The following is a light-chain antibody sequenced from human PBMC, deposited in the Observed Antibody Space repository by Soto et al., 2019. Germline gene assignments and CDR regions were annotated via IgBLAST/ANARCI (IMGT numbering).Light chain of an antibody. J-gene: IGLJ1*01. V-gene: IGLV1-44*01. CDR3: AAWDDSLNGLYV. Sequence: QSVLTQPPSASGSPGQRVTISCSGSRSNIGSNTVDWYQQFPGMAPKLLIYSNTQRPSGVPDRFSGSKSGTSASLAISGLQSEDEADYYCAAWDDSLNGLYVFGTGTKATV. CDR1: RSNIGSNT. CDR2: SNT.